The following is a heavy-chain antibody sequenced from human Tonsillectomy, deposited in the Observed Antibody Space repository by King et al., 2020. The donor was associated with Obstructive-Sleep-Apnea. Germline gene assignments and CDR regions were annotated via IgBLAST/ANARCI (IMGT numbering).Heavy chain of an antibody. CDR3: AKESTVAMANVNWFDH. CDR2: IVGSTDTT. D-gene: IGHD4-23*01. V-gene: IGHV3-23*04. J-gene: IGHJ5*02. Sequence: VRLVESGGTLVQPGGSLRLSCAASGFTFSTHAMTWVRQAPGKGLEWVSSIVGSTDTTYYGDSVKGRFTISRDNSRNRLFLRMNSLRVEDTAVYYCAKESTVAMANVNWFDHWGHGTLVTVSS. CDR1: GFTFSTHA.